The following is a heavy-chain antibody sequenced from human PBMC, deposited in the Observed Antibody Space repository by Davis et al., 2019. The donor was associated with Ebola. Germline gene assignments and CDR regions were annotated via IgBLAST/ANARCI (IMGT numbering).Heavy chain of an antibody. D-gene: IGHD3-10*01. CDR3: AKRGFMVQGVIDYYGMDV. CDR2: ISGSGGST. CDR1: GFTFSSYA. Sequence: GESLKISCAASGFTFSSYAMRWVRQAPGKGLEWVSAISGSGGSTYYADSVKGRFTISRDNSKNTLYLQMNSLRAEDTAVYYCAKRGFMVQGVIDYYGMDVWGQGTTVTVSS. J-gene: IGHJ6*02. V-gene: IGHV3-23*01.